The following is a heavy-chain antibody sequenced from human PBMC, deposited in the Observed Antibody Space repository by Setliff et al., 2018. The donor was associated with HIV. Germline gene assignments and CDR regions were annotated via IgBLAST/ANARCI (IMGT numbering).Heavy chain of an antibody. D-gene: IGHD2-21*01. Sequence: ASVKVSCKASGYPFTSYYVHWVRQAPGQGLEWMGIINPSGGTTSYAQKFQGRVTMTRDTSTSTVYMELSSLRSEDTAVYYCARYALCSDDCSDEGADIWGQGTLVTVSS. J-gene: IGHJ4*02. V-gene: IGHV1-46*01. CDR1: GYPFTSYY. CDR2: INPSGGTT. CDR3: ARYALCSDDCSDEGADI.